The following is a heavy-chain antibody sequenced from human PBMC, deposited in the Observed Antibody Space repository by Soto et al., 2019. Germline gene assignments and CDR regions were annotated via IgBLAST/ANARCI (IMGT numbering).Heavy chain of an antibody. J-gene: IGHJ6*02. Sequence: SLRLSCAASGFTVSSNYMSWVRQAPGKGLEWVSVIYSGGSTYYADSVKGRFTISRDNSKSTLYLQMNSLRAEDTAVYYCARDHETGQWYYYGMDVWGQGTTVTVSS. CDR1: GFTVSSNY. CDR2: IYSGGST. D-gene: IGHD6-19*01. V-gene: IGHV3-53*01. CDR3: ARDHETGQWYYYGMDV.